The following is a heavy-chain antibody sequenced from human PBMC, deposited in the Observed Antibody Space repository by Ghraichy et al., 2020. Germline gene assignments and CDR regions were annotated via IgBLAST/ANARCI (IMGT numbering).Heavy chain of an antibody. J-gene: IGHJ5*02. CDR3: ARTRATVTPGPRGLTNWFDP. CDR2: ISAYNGNT. D-gene: IGHD4-17*01. V-gene: IGHV1-18*01. CDR1: GYTFTSYG. Sequence: ASVKVSCKASGYTFTSYGISWVRQAPGQGLEWMGWISAYNGNTNYAQKLQGRVTMTTDTSTSTAYMELRSLRSDDTAVYYCARTRATVTPGPRGLTNWFDPWGQGTLVTVSS.